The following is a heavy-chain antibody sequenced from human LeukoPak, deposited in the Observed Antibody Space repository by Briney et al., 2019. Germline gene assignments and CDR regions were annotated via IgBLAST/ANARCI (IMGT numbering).Heavy chain of an antibody. D-gene: IGHD3-10*02. V-gene: IGHV3-21*06. CDR2: ITSSGSHI. J-gene: IGHJ6*04. CDR1: GFLFNSYI. CDR3: AELGITMIGGV. Sequence: GGSLRLSCAGSGFLFNSYIMNWVRQTPGKGLEWVASITSSGSHIYYGDSVDGRFTISRDNAKNSLFLQMNSLRVEDTAVYCCAELGITMIGGVWGKGTTVTISS.